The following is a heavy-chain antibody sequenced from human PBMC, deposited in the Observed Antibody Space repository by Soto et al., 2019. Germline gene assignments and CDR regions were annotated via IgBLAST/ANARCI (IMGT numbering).Heavy chain of an antibody. J-gene: IGHJ4*02. CDR3: EKSIVVVPAARGYYFDY. Sequence: EVQLLESGGGLVQPGGSLRLSCAASGFTFSSYAMSWVRQAPGKGLEWVSAISGSGGSTYYADSVKGRFTISRDNSKNTLYLQMNSLRAEDTAVYYCEKSIVVVPAARGYYFDYWGQGTLVTVSS. CDR1: GFTFSSYA. D-gene: IGHD2-2*01. CDR2: ISGSGGST. V-gene: IGHV3-23*01.